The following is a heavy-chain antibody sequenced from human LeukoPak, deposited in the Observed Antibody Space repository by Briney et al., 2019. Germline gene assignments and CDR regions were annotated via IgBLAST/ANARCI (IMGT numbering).Heavy chain of an antibody. CDR3: ARGSIAAAEGSHWFDP. CDR1: GGSISSSSYY. CDR2: IYYSGSA. V-gene: IGHV4-39*07. Sequence: SETLSLTCTVSGGSISSSSYYWGWIRQPPGKGLEWIGSIYYSGSANYNPSLKSRVTLSVDTSKNQFSLKLSSVTAADTAVYYCARGSIAAAEGSHWFDPWGQGTLVTVSS. D-gene: IGHD6-13*01. J-gene: IGHJ5*02.